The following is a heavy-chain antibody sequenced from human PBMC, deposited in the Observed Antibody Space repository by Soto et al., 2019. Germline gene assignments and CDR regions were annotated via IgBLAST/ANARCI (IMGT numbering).Heavy chain of an antibody. Sequence: PGGSLRLSCAAPGFTFSSYAMHWVRQAPGKGLEWVAVISYDGSNKYYADSVKGRFTISRDNSKNTLYLQMNSLRAEDTAVYYCARDRRQEYCSSTSCRLYWFDPWGQGTLVTVSS. D-gene: IGHD2-2*01. CDR2: ISYDGSNK. CDR1: GFTFSSYA. J-gene: IGHJ5*02. V-gene: IGHV3-30-3*01. CDR3: ARDRRQEYCSSTSCRLYWFDP.